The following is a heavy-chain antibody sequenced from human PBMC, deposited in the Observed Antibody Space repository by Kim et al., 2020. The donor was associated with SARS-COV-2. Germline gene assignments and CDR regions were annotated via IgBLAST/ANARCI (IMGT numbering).Heavy chain of an antibody. CDR2: ISSSSSYT. V-gene: IGHV3-11*05. J-gene: IGHJ5*02. Sequence: GGSLRLSCAASGFTFSNYYMSWIRQAPGKGLEWVSYISSSSSYTNYADSVKGRFTISRDNAKNSLYLQMNSLRAEDTAVYYCARDRGDYGFGELLYHRTGWFDPWGQGTLVTVSS. D-gene: IGHD3-10*01. CDR3: ARDRGDYGFGELLYHRTGWFDP. CDR1: GFTFSNYY.